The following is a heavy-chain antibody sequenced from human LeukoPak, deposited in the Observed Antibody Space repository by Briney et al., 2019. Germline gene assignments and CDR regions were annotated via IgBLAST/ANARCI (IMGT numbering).Heavy chain of an antibody. D-gene: IGHD4-17*01. CDR2: IKQDGSEK. V-gene: IGHV3-7*01. J-gene: IGHJ4*02. CDR3: ARDYRLRPFDY. CDR1: GFTFSSYW. Sequence: GGSLRLSCAASGFTFSSYWMSWVRQAPGKGLEWVANIKQDGSEKYYVDSVKGRFIISRDNAKNSLYLQMNSLRAEDTAVYYCARDYRLRPFDYWGQGTLVTVSS.